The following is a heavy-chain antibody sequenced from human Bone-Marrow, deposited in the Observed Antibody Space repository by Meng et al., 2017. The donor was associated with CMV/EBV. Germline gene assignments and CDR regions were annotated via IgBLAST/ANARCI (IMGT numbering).Heavy chain of an antibody. Sequence: SETLSLTCTVSGGSITSRSHYWGWIRQPPGKGLEWIGNMYYSGSTFYSPPLKSRVTISVDTSKNHFSLKLSSVTAADMAVYYCARGNTRMGSWFDPWGQGPLVTVSS. J-gene: IGHJ5*02. CDR2: MYYSGST. V-gene: IGHV4-39*02. CDR3: ARGNTRMGSWFDP. D-gene: IGHD3-16*01. CDR1: GGSITSRSHY.